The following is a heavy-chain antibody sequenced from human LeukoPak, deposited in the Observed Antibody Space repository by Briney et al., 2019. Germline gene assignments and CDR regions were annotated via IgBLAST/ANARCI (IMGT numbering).Heavy chain of an antibody. D-gene: IGHD6-13*01. J-gene: IGHJ4*02. Sequence: GESLKISRKGSGYSFTSYWIGWVRQMPGKGLEWMGIIYPGDSDTRYSPSFQGQVTISADKSISTAYLQWSSLKASDTAMYYCARGLDSSSWYWLVFDYWGQGTLVTVSS. CDR2: IYPGDSDT. CDR3: ARGLDSSSWYWLVFDY. V-gene: IGHV5-51*01. CDR1: GYSFTSYW.